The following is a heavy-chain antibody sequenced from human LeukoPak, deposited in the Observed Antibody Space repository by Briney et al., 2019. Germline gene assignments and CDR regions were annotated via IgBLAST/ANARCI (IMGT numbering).Heavy chain of an antibody. CDR2: INPNSGGT. CDR3: ARWVFGMSNYFDY. Sequence: EASVKVSCTASGYTFTGYYMHWVRQAPGQGLEWMGWINPNSGGTNYAQKFQGRVTMTRDTSISTAYMELSRLRSDDTAVYYCARWVFGMSNYFDYWGQGTLVTVSS. CDR1: GYTFTGYY. V-gene: IGHV1-2*02. J-gene: IGHJ4*02. D-gene: IGHD1-14*01.